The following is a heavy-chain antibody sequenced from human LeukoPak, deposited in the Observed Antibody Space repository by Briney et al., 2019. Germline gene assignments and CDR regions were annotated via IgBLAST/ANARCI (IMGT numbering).Heavy chain of an antibody. J-gene: IGHJ3*02. CDR3: AERGGDSSGYYSADAFDI. CDR1: GGSISSSSYY. D-gene: IGHD3-22*01. CDR2: IYYSGST. Sequence: PSETLSLTCTVSGGSISSSSYYWGWIRQPPGKGLEWIGSIYYSGSTYYNPSLKSRVTISVDTSKNQFSLKLSSVTAADTAVYYCAERGGDSSGYYSADAFDIWGQGTMVTVSS. V-gene: IGHV4-39*07.